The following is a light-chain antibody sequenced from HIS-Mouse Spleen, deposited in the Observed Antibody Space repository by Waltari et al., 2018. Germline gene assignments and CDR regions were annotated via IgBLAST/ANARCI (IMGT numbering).Light chain of an antibody. CDR2: EVS. J-gene: IGLJ1*01. Sequence: QSALTQPASVSGSPGQSITISCTGTSSDVGGYNHGSWYQQHPGKAPRPRIYEVSNRPSGVSNRFSGSKSGNTASLTISGLQAEDEADYYCSSYTSSSTFFGTGTKVTVL. CDR3: SSYTSSSTF. V-gene: IGLV2-14*01. CDR1: SSDVGGYNH.